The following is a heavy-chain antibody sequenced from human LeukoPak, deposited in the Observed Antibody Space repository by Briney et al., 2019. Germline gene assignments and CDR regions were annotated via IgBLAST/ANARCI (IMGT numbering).Heavy chain of an antibody. J-gene: IGHJ4*02. D-gene: IGHD6-19*01. CDR3: ARGSGWDPWDY. CDR2: IIPIFGIA. V-gene: IGHV1-69*13. Sequence: RASVKVSCKASGGTFSSYAISWVRQAPGQGLEWMGGIIPIFGIANYAQKFQGRVTITADESTSTAYMELSSLRSEDTAVYYCARGSGWDPWDYWGQGTLVTVSS. CDR1: GGTFSSYA.